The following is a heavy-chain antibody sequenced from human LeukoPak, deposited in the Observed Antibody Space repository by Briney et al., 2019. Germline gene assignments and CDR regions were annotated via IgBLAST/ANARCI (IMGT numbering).Heavy chain of an antibody. J-gene: IGHJ6*03. V-gene: IGHV1-69*06. Sequence: ASVKVSCKASGGTFSSYAISWVRQAPGQGLEWMGGIIPIFGTANYAQKFQGRVTITADKSTSTAYMELSSLRSEDTAVYYCARDSKGFGELFYYYYYYMDVWGKGTTVTVSS. D-gene: IGHD3-10*01. CDR2: IIPIFGTA. CDR3: ARDSKGFGELFYYYYYYMDV. CDR1: GGTFSSYA.